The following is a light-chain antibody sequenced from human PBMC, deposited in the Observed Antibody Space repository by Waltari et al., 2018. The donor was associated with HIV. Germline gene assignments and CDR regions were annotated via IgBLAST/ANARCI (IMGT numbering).Light chain of an antibody. CDR1: QSLPSRD. CDR2: GAS. CDR3: HQYETSPRT. J-gene: IGKJ1*01. Sequence: EIVLTQSPGTLSLSPGDRATLSCRASQSLPSRDLAWIQHRPGQAPRLLIYGASTRATGIPDRFRGSGSGTQFTLIISRLEPEDFAVYYCHQYETSPRTFGQGTKVDIK. V-gene: IGKV3-20*01.